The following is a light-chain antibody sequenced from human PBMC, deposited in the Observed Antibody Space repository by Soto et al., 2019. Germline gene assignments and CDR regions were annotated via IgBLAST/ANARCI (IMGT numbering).Light chain of an antibody. Sequence: ERVMRQSPASLSVSPEERVTLAGRASQTFSSYLAWYRQKPGQAPRLLIYEASKTATGIPARFSGSGSGTESPLTISSLQPDDFATYYCQQYNSYSLTFGRGTKLDNK. CDR3: QQYNSYSLT. J-gene: IGKJ4*01. CDR1: QTFSSY. CDR2: EAS. V-gene: IGKV3D-15*01.